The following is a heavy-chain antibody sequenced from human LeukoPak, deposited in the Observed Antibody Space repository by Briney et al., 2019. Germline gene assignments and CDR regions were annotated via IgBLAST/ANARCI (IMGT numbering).Heavy chain of an antibody. Sequence: PGGSLRLSCAASGFTVSSNYLSWVRQAPGKGLDWVSAIYSGGSTFYADSVKGRFIISRDNSKNTLSLQMNSLRAEDTAVYHCARQYAGDAFDIWGQGTLVTVSS. V-gene: IGHV3-53*01. CDR2: IYSGGST. CDR1: GFTVSSNY. J-gene: IGHJ3*02. CDR3: ARQYAGDAFDI.